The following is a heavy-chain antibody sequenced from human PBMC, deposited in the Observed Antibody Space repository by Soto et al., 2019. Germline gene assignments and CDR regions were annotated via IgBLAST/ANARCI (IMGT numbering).Heavy chain of an antibody. V-gene: IGHV3-33*01. CDR1: EFTFSTYG. J-gene: IGHJ1*01. CDR2: IWHDGSKK. Sequence: QVQLVESGGGVVQPGRSLRLSCAASEFTFSTYGMHWVRQAPGKGLEWVAVIWHDGSKKYYADSVKGRFTISRDNSKNPLSLQMNRLTSYDTAGYDWARAYFGGSDPCVSWGQGTLITVSS. CDR3: ARAYFGGSDPCVS. D-gene: IGHD3-10*01.